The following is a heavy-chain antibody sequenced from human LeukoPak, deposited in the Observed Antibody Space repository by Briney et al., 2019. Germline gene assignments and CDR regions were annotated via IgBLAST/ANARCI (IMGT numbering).Heavy chain of an antibody. J-gene: IGHJ4*02. CDR2: IYPGDTGDPNP. Sequence: GESLKISCQGSGYRFTNYWIGWVRQTPEKGLEWMAIIYPGDTGDPNPRYSPSFQGQVTISADKSISTAYLQWSSLKASDTAMYYCARISAAAVKDFDYWGQGTLVTVSS. CDR1: GYRFTNYW. CDR3: ARISAAAVKDFDY. D-gene: IGHD6-13*01. V-gene: IGHV5-51*01.